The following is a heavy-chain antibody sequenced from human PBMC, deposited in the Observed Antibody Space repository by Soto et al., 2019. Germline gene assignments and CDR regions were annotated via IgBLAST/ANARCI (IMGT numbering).Heavy chain of an antibody. D-gene: IGHD5-18*01. CDR1: GFTFSSYA. Sequence: TGGSLRLSCAASGFTFSSYAMSWVRQAPGKGLEWVSLISGSGGSRYYADSVKGRFTISRDNSKNTLYLQMNSLRADDTAVYYCEKVMVKNRFDPWGQGTLVTVSS. CDR3: EKVMVKNRFDP. J-gene: IGHJ5*02. CDR2: ISGSGGSR. V-gene: IGHV3-23*01.